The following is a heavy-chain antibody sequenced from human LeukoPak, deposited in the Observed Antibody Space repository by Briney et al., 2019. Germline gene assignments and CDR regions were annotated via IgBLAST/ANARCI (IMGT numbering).Heavy chain of an antibody. D-gene: IGHD3-3*01. CDR1: GFTFSSYW. CDR3: ARPHYDFWSGPPVV. Sequence: GGSLRLSCAVSGFTFSSYWMSWVRQAPGKGLECVANIKQDGSEKYYVDSVKGRFTISRDSVKNSLYLQMNSLRAEDTAVYYCARPHYDFWSGPPVVWGKGTTVTVSS. CDR2: IKQDGSEK. J-gene: IGHJ6*04. V-gene: IGHV3-7*01.